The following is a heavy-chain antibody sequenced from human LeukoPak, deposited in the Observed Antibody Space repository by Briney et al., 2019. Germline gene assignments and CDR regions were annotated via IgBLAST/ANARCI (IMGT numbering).Heavy chain of an antibody. J-gene: IGHJ3*02. CDR3: ARDCSSTSCYLSLYAFDI. V-gene: IGHV4-59*12. D-gene: IGHD2-2*01. Sequence: PSETLSLTCTVSGGSISSYYWSWIRQPPGKGLEWIGYIYYSGSTNYNPSLKGRVTISVDTSKNQFSLKLSSVTAADTAVYYCARDCSSTSCYLSLYAFDIWGQGTMVTVSS. CDR1: GGSISSYY. CDR2: IYYSGST.